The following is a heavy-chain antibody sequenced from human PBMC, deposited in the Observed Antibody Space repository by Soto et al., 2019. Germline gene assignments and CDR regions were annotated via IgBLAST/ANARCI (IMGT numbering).Heavy chain of an antibody. J-gene: IGHJ4*02. CDR3: ARDGAVYY. CDR2: IKSNTDGGTA. D-gene: IGHD3-16*01. V-gene: IGHV3-15*07. Sequence: GGSLSLSCAASRFTFTNAWMSWVRQVPGKGLQWVGGIKSNTDGGTADYAAPAKGRFTISTDDSINTLYLQMNSLRAEETAVYYCARDGAVYYWGQGTLVTVSS. CDR1: RFTFTNAW.